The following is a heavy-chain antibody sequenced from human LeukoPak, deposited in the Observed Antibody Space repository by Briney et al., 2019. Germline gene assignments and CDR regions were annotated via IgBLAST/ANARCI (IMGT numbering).Heavy chain of an antibody. CDR2: ISSSSSYI. CDR3: ARVMIAVAGTGDAFDI. D-gene: IGHD6-19*01. CDR1: GFTFSSYS. Sequence: GGPLRLSCAASGFTFSSYSMNWVRQAPGKGLEWVSSISSSSSYIYYADSVKGRFTISRDNAKNSLYLQMNSLRAEDTAVYYCARVMIAVAGTGDAFDIWGQGTMVTVSS. V-gene: IGHV3-21*01. J-gene: IGHJ3*02.